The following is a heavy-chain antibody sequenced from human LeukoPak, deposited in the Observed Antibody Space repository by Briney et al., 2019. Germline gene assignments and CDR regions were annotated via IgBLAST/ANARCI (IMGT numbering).Heavy chain of an antibody. V-gene: IGHV3-23*01. J-gene: IGHJ4*02. CDR3: ATYRQVLLPFES. Sequence: GGSLRLSCAASGFTFSTFAMIWVRQPPGKGLEWVSSIFPSGAEIHYADSVSGRFTISRDNSKSTLSLQKNSLRAEDTAIYYCATYRQVLLPFESWGQGTLVTVSS. D-gene: IGHD2-8*02. CDR1: GFTFSTFA. CDR2: IFPSGAEI.